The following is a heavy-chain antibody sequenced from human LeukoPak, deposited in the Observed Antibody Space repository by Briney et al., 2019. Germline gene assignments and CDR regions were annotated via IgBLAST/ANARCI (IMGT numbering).Heavy chain of an antibody. CDR2: IYHSGST. J-gene: IGHJ4*02. D-gene: IGHD3-22*01. CDR1: GGSISSSNW. V-gene: IGHV4-4*02. Sequence: SSETLSLTCAVSGGSISSSNWWSWVRQPPGKGLEWIGEIYHSGSTNYNPSLKSRVTISVDKSKNQFSLKLSSVTAADTAVYYCAGAPDSSGYYPLDYWGQGTLVTVSS. CDR3: AGAPDSSGYYPLDY.